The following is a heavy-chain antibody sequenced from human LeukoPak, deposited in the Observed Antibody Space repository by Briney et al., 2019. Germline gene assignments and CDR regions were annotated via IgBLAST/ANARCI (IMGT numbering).Heavy chain of an antibody. Sequence: GGSLRLSCAASGFTFSNYWMHWVRQAPGKGLVWVSRINTDGSRITYADSVKGRFTISRDNAMNTGYLQMNSLRAEDTAVYYCARDLRGGSCSRRRGGFDPWGQGTLVTVSS. D-gene: IGHD2-15*01. V-gene: IGHV3-74*01. CDR2: INTDGSRI. J-gene: IGHJ5*02. CDR1: GFTFSNYW. CDR3: ARDLRGGSCSRRRGGFDP.